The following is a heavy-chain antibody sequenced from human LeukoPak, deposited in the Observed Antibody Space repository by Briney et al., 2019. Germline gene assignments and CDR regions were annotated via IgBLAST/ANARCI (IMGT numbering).Heavy chain of an antibody. J-gene: IGHJ4*02. CDR1: GFTFSSYG. D-gene: IGHD3-22*01. CDR3: AKGGDISGYYFDY. Sequence: GGSLRLSCAASGFTFSSYGMHWVRQAPGRGLEWVAVISYDGSNKYYADSVKGRFTISRDNSKNTLYLQMNSLRAEDTAVYYCAKGGDISGYYFDYWGQGTLVTVSS. CDR2: ISYDGSNK. V-gene: IGHV3-30*18.